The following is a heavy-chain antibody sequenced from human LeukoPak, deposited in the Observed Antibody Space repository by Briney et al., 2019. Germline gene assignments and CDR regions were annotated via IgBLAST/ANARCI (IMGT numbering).Heavy chain of an antibody. CDR1: GYTFTGYY. D-gene: IGHD5-24*01. CDR3: ARDLEFEMATITGY. J-gene: IGHJ4*02. V-gene: IGHV1-2*02. CDR2: INPNSGGT. Sequence: ASVKVSCKASGYTFTGYYMHWMRQAPGQGLEWMGWINPNSGGTNYAQKFQGRVTMTRDTSISTAYMELSRLRSDDTAVYYCARDLEFEMATITGYWGQGTLVTVSS.